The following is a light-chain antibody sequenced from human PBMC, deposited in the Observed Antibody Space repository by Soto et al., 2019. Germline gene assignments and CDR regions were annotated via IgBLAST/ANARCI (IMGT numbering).Light chain of an antibody. CDR3: SSISTISTVA. CDR1: SSDVGAFNH. Sequence: SVLTQPASVSWSPGQSIAISCTGTSSDVGAFNHVSWYQQHPGEAPKLLIYDVNNRTSGVSDRFSGSKSGNTASLTISGRQADGEADYYCSSISTISTVAFCGGTKLTVL. V-gene: IGLV2-14*03. CDR2: DVN. J-gene: IGLJ2*01.